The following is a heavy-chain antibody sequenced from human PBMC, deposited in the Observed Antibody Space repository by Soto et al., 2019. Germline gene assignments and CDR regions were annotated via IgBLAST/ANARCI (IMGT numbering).Heavy chain of an antibody. V-gene: IGHV3-21*01. CDR2: ISSSSSYI. CDR3: ARAKAIFPSYGMDV. J-gene: IGHJ6*02. Sequence: GSLRLSCAASGFTFSSYSMNWVRQAPGKGLEWVSSISSSSSYIYYADSVKGRFTISRDNAKNSLYLQMNSLRAEDTAVYYCARAKAIFPSYGMDVWGQGTTVTVSS. D-gene: IGHD3-3*01. CDR1: GFTFSSYS.